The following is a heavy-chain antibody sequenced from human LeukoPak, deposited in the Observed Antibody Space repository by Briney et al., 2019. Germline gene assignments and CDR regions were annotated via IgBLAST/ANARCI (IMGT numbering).Heavy chain of an antibody. Sequence: PGGSLRLSCAASGFTFSSYGMHWVRQAPGKGLEWVAVIWYDGSNKYYADSVKGRFTISRDNSKNTLYLQMNSLRAEDTAVYYCARDGEDSSSWYDYLGQGTLVTVSS. CDR2: IWYDGSNK. D-gene: IGHD6-13*01. V-gene: IGHV3-33*01. CDR3: ARDGEDSSSWYDY. CDR1: GFTFSSYG. J-gene: IGHJ4*02.